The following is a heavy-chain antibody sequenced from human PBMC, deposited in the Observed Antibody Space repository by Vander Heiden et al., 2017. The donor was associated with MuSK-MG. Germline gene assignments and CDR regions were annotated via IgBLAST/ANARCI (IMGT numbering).Heavy chain of an antibody. CDR1: GYTFTGYY. CDR2: INPNSGGT. CDR3: ARDLKDFWSAIDAFDI. J-gene: IGHJ3*02. V-gene: IGHV1-2*02. D-gene: IGHD3-3*01. Sequence: QVQLVQSGAEVKKPGASVKVSCKASGYTFTGYYMHWVRQAPGQGLEWMGWINPNSGGTNYAQKFQGRVTMTRDTSISTAYMELSRLRSDETAVYYCARDLKDFWSAIDAFDIWGQGTMVTVSS.